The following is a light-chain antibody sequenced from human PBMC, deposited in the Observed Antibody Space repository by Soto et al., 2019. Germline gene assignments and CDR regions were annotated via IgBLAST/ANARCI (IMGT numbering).Light chain of an antibody. CDR3: QQYSSHWT. CDR2: FGT. J-gene: IGKJ1*01. Sequence: EIVMTQSPLTLPVTPGEPASISCRSSQSLLYNNTYNYLDWYVQKPGQSPQLLIYFGTNRAPGVPDRFSGSGSGTDFTLTISSLQPDDFATYYCQQYSSHWTFGQGTKV. CDR1: QSLLYNNTYNY. V-gene: IGKV2-28*01.